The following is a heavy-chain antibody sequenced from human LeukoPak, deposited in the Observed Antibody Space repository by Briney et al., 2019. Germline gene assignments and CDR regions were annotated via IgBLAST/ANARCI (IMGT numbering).Heavy chain of an antibody. D-gene: IGHD4-17*01. J-gene: IGHJ4*02. V-gene: IGHV4-34*01. CDR1: GGSFSGYY. CDR2: INHSGST. Sequence: PSETLSLTCAVYGGSFSGYYWSWIRQPPGKGLEWIGEINHSGSTNYNPSLKSRVTISVDTSKNQFSLKLSSVTAADTAVYYCASPGGETFDYWGQGTLVTVSS. CDR3: ASPGGETFDY.